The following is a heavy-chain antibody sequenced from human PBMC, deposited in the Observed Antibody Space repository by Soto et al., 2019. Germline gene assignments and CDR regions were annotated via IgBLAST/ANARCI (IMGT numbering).Heavy chain of an antibody. D-gene: IGHD3-22*01. V-gene: IGHV1-18*01. CDR2: ISAYNGNT. CDR1: GYSFATSG. J-gene: IGHJ4*02. Sequence: ASVKVSCKASGYSFATSGISWVRQAPGQGLEWMGWISAYNGNTNYEQKLQDRVTMTTDTSTSTAYLELRSLRSDDTAVYYCARAGHYYGSSGYADWGQGTLVTVSS. CDR3: ARAGHYYGSSGYAD.